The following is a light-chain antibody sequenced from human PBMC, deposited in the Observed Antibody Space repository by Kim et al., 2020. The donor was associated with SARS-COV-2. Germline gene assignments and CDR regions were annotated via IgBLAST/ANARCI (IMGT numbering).Light chain of an antibody. J-gene: IGKJ2*03. CDR2: EVS. V-gene: IGKV2D-29*01. CDR1: QSLLHSDGKIS. Sequence: LVMTQTPLSLSVTPGQPASISCKSSQSLLHSDGKISLYWYLQKPGQPPQLLIYEVSKRFSGVPERFSGSGSGTDFTLKISRVETEDVGLYYCMQGLQRLYSFGQGTKLEI. CDR3: MQGLQRLYS.